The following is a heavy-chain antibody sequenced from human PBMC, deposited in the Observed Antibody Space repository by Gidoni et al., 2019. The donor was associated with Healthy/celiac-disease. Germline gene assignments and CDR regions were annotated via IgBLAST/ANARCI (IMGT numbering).Heavy chain of an antibody. CDR1: GGTFSSYA. D-gene: IGHD2-8*01. Sequence: QVQLVQSGAEVKKPGSSVKVSCKASGGTFSSYAISWVRQAPGQGLEWMGGIIPIFGTADYAQKFQGRVTITADESTSTAYMELSSLRSEDTAVYYCARGATKPPWDYYYGMDVWGQGTTVTVSS. CDR3: ARGATKPPWDYYYGMDV. J-gene: IGHJ6*02. CDR2: IIPIFGTA. V-gene: IGHV1-69*01.